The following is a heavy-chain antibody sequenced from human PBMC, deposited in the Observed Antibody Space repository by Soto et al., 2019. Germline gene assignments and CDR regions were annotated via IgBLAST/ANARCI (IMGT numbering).Heavy chain of an antibody. J-gene: IGHJ6*02. V-gene: IGHV1-2*04. CDR1: GYTFTGYY. D-gene: IGHD6-13*01. Sequence: ASVKVSCKASGYTFTGYYMHWVRQAPGQGLEWMGWINPNSGGTNYAQKFQGWVTMTRDTSISTAYMELSGLRSDDTAVYYCARVANVAAADNYYYGMDVWGQGTTVTVSS. CDR3: ARVANVAAADNYYYGMDV. CDR2: INPNSGGT.